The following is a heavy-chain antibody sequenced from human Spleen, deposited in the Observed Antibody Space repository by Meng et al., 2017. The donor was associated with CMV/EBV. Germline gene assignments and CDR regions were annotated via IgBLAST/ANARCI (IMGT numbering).Heavy chain of an antibody. CDR2: IYTSGST. V-gene: IGHV4-4*07. Sequence: QGQLQEPGPGLGKPSETLSLTCTVSGGSITSYYWSWIRQPAGKGLEWIGRIYTSGSTNSNPSLKSRVTMSVDTSKNQFSLKLSSVTAADTAVYYCARDQLIDPLGDFDYWGQGTLVTVSS. D-gene: IGHD1-1*01. CDR1: GGSITSYY. CDR3: ARDQLIDPLGDFDY. J-gene: IGHJ4*02.